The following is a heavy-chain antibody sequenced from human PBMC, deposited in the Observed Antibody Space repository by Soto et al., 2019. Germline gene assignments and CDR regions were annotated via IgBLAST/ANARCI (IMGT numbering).Heavy chain of an antibody. CDR1: GFTFSSYA. Sequence: EVQLLESGGGLVQPGGSLRLSCAASGFTFSSYAMSWVRQAPGKGLDWVSNISGSGGGTYYADSVKGRFTISRDNSKNTLHLQMNSLRVEDTAVYYCAKRGRGAVAFDYWGQGTLVTVSS. J-gene: IGHJ4*02. CDR2: ISGSGGGT. CDR3: AKRGRGAVAFDY. V-gene: IGHV3-23*01. D-gene: IGHD6-19*01.